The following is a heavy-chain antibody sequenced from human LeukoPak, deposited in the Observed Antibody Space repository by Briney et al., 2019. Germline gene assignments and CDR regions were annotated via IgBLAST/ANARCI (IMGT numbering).Heavy chain of an antibody. Sequence: PGGSLRLSCAASGFSFRNFAMSWVRQAPGKGLEWVSAINSNGGNTYYADSVKGRFTISRDNSKNTLYLQMNSLRDEDTAVYYCAKGPIVVMTDWGQGTLVTVSS. D-gene: IGHD3-22*01. CDR2: INSNGGNT. CDR1: GFSFRNFA. CDR3: AKGPIVVMTD. J-gene: IGHJ4*02. V-gene: IGHV3-23*01.